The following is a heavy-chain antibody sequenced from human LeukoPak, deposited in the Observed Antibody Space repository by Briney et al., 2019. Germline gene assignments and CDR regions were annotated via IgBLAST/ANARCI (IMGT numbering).Heavy chain of an antibody. Sequence: GASVKVSCKTSGYTFTSYYIHWVRQAPGQGLEWMGIINPSGGSTVYAQKFQGRVTMTRDTSTNTVYMELSSLRSEDTAVYYCARPTTVGNAFHIWGQGTMVTVSS. J-gene: IGHJ3*02. CDR3: ARPTTVGNAFHI. V-gene: IGHV1-46*01. CDR2: INPSGGST. CDR1: GYTFTSYY. D-gene: IGHD4-23*01.